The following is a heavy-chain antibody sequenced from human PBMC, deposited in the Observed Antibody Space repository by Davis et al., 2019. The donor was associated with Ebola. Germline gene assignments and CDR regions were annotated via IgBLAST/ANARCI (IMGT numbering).Heavy chain of an antibody. CDR3: ASRDTAMAPFDY. D-gene: IGHD5-18*01. CDR2: INHSGST. V-gene: IGHV4-34*01. Sequence: PSETLSLTCAVYGGSFSGYYWSWIRQPPGKGLEWIGEINHSGSTNYNPSLKSRVTISVDTSKNQFSLKLSSVTAADTAVYYCASRDTAMAPFDYWGQGTLVTVSS. J-gene: IGHJ4*02. CDR1: GGSFSGYY.